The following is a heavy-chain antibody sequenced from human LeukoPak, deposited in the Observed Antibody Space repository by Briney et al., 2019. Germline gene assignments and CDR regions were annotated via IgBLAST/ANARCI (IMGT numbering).Heavy chain of an antibody. CDR3: ARRRVPSENSFFDY. CDR2: IYYSDRT. CDR1: GGSISSYY. V-gene: IGHV4-59*08. D-gene: IGHD5-18*01. J-gene: IGHJ4*02. Sequence: SETLSLTCTVSGGSISSYYWSWIRQPPEKGLEWIGYIYYSDRTNYNPSLKSRVTISVDTSKNQFSLKLSSVTAADTAVYYCARRRVPSENSFFDYWGQGTLVTVSS.